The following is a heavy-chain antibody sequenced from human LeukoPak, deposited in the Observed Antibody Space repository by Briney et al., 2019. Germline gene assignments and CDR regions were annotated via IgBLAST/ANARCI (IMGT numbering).Heavy chain of an antibody. J-gene: IGHJ4*02. Sequence: GGSLRLSCAASGFTFSSYSMNWVRQAPGKGLEWVSSISSSSSYIYYADSVKGRFTISRDNAKNSLYLQMNSLRAEDTAVYYCARDPIYYDSSGYDSFDYWGQGTLVTVSS. CDR2: ISSSSSYI. D-gene: IGHD3-22*01. V-gene: IGHV3-21*01. CDR1: GFTFSSYS. CDR3: ARDPIYYDSSGYDSFDY.